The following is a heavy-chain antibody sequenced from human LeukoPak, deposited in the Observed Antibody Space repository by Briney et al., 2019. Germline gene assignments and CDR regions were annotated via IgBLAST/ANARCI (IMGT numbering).Heavy chain of an antibody. Sequence: SETLSLTRTVSGYSISSGYYWGWIRQPPGKGLEWIGYIYYSGSTNYNPSLKSRVTISVDTSKNQFSLKLSSVTTADTAVYYCARGALLWFGAKMEYYFDSWGQGTPLTVSS. CDR1: GYSISSGYY. J-gene: IGHJ4*02. V-gene: IGHV4-61*01. CDR3: ARGALLWFGAKMEYYFDS. CDR2: IYYSGST. D-gene: IGHD3-10*01.